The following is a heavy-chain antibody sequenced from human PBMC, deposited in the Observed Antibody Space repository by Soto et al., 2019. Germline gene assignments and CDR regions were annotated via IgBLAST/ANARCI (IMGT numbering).Heavy chain of an antibody. CDR2: ISGGDT. D-gene: IGHD2-21*02. J-gene: IGHJ4*02. CDR1: GFTFNSYA. Sequence: GGSLRLSCAASGFTFNSYALSWVRQAQGKGLEWVSTISGGDTYYADFVKGRFTISRDISKNTLYLQMDGLTAEDTAVYYCANHRGFLVTQYFFDYWGQGTLVTVSS. CDR3: ANHRGFLVTQYFFDY. V-gene: IGHV3-23*01.